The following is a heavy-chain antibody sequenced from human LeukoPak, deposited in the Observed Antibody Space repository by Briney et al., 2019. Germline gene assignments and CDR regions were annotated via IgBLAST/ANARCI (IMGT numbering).Heavy chain of an antibody. V-gene: IGHV3-30*03. D-gene: IGHD3-22*01. Sequence: GGSLRLSCAASGFTFSNYGMHWVRQAPGKGLEWVAIISYDGSNKYYADSVKGRFTISRDNSKNTLYLQMNSLRAEDTAVYYCARDRVYYYDSSGYYPDAFDIWGQGTMVTVSS. CDR2: ISYDGSNK. J-gene: IGHJ3*02. CDR3: ARDRVYYYDSSGYYPDAFDI. CDR1: GFTFSNYG.